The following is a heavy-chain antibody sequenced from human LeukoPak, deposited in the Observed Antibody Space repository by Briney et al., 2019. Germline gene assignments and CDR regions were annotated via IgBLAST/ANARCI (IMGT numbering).Heavy chain of an antibody. CDR1: GFTFSNYD. V-gene: IGHV3-23*01. CDR2: ISDSGGST. Sequence: GGSLRLSCAASGFTFSNYDMSWVRQAPGKGLEWVSSISDSGGSTYYADSVKGRFTISRDNSKNTLYLQMTNLRAADTAVYYCAKDLSRAVAGDWFDPWGQGTLVTVSS. J-gene: IGHJ5*02. D-gene: IGHD6-19*01. CDR3: AKDLSRAVAGDWFDP.